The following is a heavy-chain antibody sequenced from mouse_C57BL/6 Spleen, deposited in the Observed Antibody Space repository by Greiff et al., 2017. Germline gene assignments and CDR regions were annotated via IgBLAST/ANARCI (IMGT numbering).Heavy chain of an antibody. CDR1: GYTFTSYW. V-gene: IGHV1-72*01. D-gene: IGHD2-3*01. CDR2: IDPNSGGT. CDR3: ARSGDGYSAWFAY. J-gene: IGHJ3*01. Sequence: QVQLKQPGAELVKPGASVKLSCKASGYTFTSYWMHWVKQRPGRGLEWIGRIDPNSGGTKYNEKFKSKATLTVDKPSSTAYMQLSSLTSEDSAVYYCARSGDGYSAWFAYWGQGTLVTVSA.